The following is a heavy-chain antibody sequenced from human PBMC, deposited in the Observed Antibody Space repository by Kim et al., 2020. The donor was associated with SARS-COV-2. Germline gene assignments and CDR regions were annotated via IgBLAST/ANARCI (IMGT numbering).Heavy chain of an antibody. CDR3: ARGDWVRGVTWFGVGMDV. Sequence: GGSLRLSCAASGFTFSSYDMHWVRQATGKGLEWVSAIGTAGDTYYPGSVKGRFTISRENAKNSLYLQMNSLRAGDTAVYYCARGDWVRGVTWFGVGMDVWGQGTTVTVSS. CDR1: GFTFSSYD. V-gene: IGHV3-13*01. CDR2: IGTAGDT. D-gene: IGHD3-10*01. J-gene: IGHJ6*02.